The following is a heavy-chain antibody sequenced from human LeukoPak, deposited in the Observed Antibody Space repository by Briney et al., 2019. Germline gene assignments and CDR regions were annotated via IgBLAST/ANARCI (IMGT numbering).Heavy chain of an antibody. D-gene: IGHD2-15*01. CDR3: AKTPGYYYGMDV. Sequence: PGGSLRLSCAASGFTFSSYAMSWVRQAPGKGLEWVSAISGSGGSTYYADSVKGRFTISRDNSKNTPYLQMNSLRAEDTAVYYCAKTPGYYYGMDVWGQGTTVTVSS. J-gene: IGHJ6*02. CDR1: GFTFSSYA. V-gene: IGHV3-23*01. CDR2: ISGSGGST.